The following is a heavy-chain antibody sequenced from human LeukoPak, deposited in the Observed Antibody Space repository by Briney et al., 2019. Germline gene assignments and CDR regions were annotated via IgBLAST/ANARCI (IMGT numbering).Heavy chain of an antibody. CDR1: GGSFSGYY. CDR2: INHSGST. J-gene: IGHJ4*02. Sequence: SETLSLTCAVYGGSFSGYYWSWIRQPPGKGLEWIGEINHSGSTNYNPSLESRVTISADTSKNQFSLKLSSVTAADTAVYYCARETVAGTYYFDYWGQGTLVTVSS. V-gene: IGHV4-34*01. D-gene: IGHD6-19*01. CDR3: ARETVAGTYYFDY.